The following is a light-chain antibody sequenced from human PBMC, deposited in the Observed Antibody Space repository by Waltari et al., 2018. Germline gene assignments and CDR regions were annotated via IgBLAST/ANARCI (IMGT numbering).Light chain of an antibody. CDR2: GGS. Sequence: IIMTQSPANLSASPGERVTLSCRASQILNYNLAWYQQRPGQALRLLISGGSTRAPGIPARFSGSGSGAEFTLTVSSVQSEDVGIYYCQHYNGWPRTFGQGTVLEI. V-gene: IGKV3-15*01. CDR1: QILNYN. J-gene: IGKJ1*01. CDR3: QHYNGWPRT.